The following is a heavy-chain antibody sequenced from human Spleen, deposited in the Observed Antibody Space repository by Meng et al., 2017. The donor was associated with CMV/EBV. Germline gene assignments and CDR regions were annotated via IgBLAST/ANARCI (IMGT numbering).Heavy chain of an antibody. CDR1: GFTFSDYY. D-gene: IGHD2-21*01. CDR2: INHDGSER. CDR3: ARAIPLQH. V-gene: IGHV3-7*01. Sequence: GESLKISCVASGFTFSDYYMSWIRQAPGKGLEWVTHINHDGSERHYVASVKGRFTVSRDNAANSLYLQMNSLRDEDTAVYYCARAIPLQHWGQGALVTVSS. J-gene: IGHJ1*01.